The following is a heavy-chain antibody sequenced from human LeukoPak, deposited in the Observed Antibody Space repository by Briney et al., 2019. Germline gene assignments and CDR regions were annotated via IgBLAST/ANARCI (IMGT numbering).Heavy chain of an antibody. Sequence: GGSLRLSCAASGFTFSSYRMNWVRQAPGKGLEWVSSISSSSSYIYYADSVKGRFTISRDNAKNSLYLQMNSLRAEDTAVYYCARVAGYYDSIDYDYWGQGTPVTVSS. CDR2: ISSSSSYI. V-gene: IGHV3-21*01. J-gene: IGHJ4*02. CDR3: ARVAGYYDSIDYDY. D-gene: IGHD3-22*01. CDR1: GFTFSSYR.